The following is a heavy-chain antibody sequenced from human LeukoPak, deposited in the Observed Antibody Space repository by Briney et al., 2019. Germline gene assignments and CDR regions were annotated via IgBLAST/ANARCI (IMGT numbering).Heavy chain of an antibody. CDR3: ARGSSGELDGAFDI. D-gene: IGHD3-16*01. J-gene: IGHJ3*02. V-gene: IGHV3-30*04. Sequence: GGSLRLSCAASGFTFSSYAMHWVRQAPGKGLEWVAVISYDGSNKYYADSVKGRFTISRDNSKNTLYLQMNSLRAEDTAVYYCARGSSGELDGAFDIWGQGTMVTVSS. CDR1: GFTFSSYA. CDR2: ISYDGSNK.